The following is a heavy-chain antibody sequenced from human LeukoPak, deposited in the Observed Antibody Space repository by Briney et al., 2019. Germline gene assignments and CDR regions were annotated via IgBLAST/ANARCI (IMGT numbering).Heavy chain of an antibody. CDR3: ARVPPMYYYDSSGYYYFDY. CDR1: GFTFSGHW. Sequence: GSLRLSCAASGFTFSGHWMSWVRQPPGKGLEWIGSIYYSGSTYYNPSLKSRVTISVDTSKNQFSLKLSSVTAADTAVYYCARVPPMYYYDSSGYYYFDYWGQGTLVTVSS. J-gene: IGHJ4*02. CDR2: IYYSGST. V-gene: IGHV4-39*01. D-gene: IGHD3-22*01.